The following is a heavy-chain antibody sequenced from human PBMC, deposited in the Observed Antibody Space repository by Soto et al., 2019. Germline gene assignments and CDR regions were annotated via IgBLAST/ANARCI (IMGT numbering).Heavy chain of an antibody. J-gene: IGHJ1*01. CDR1: GFTFTSSA. V-gene: IGHV1-58*01. CDR2: IVVGSGNT. Sequence: QMQLVQSGPEVKKPGTSVKVSCKASGFTFTSSAVQWVRQARGQRLEWIGWIVVGSGNTNYAQKFQERVTITRDMSKRTAYMELSSLGSEETAVYYCAAGGGQYGYWGQGTLVTVS. D-gene: IGHD2-2*01. CDR3: AAGGGQYGY.